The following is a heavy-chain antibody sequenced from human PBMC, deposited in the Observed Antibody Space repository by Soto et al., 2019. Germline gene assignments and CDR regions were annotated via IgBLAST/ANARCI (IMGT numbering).Heavy chain of an antibody. V-gene: IGHV3-48*02. J-gene: IGHJ4*02. CDR2: ISTGRTAI. D-gene: IGHD6-25*01. CDR3: ARVSARHFDF. Sequence: GGSLRLSCAASGFNLTSYDMTWVRQAPGKGLEWISHISTGRTAIYYADCVKGRCTISRDHAETSLFLHVHSLRDADPAVYYCARVSARHFDFWGRGTLVTVSS. CDR1: GFNLTSYD.